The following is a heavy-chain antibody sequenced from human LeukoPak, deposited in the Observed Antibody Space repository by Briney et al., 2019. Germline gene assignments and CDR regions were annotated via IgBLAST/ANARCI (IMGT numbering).Heavy chain of an antibody. V-gene: IGHV3-23*01. CDR3: AKDRYDNWFDP. CDR1: GFNFSNYA. J-gene: IGHJ5*02. Sequence: GGSLRLSCAASGFNFSNYAMSWVRQAPGKGLEWVSAISGSGGRTYYADSVKGRFTISRDNSKSTLYLQMNSLRADDTAIYYCAKDRYDNWFDPWGQGTLVTVSS. D-gene: IGHD3-16*02. CDR2: ISGSGGRT.